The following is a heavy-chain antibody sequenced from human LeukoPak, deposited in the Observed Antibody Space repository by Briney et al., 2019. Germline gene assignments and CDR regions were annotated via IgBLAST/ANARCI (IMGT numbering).Heavy chain of an antibody. CDR1: GFTFSNYA. V-gene: IGHV3-23*01. J-gene: IGHJ4*02. D-gene: IGHD1-14*01. Sequence: GGSLRLSCAASGFTFSNYAMTWVRQGPGKGLEWVSSISNSGTGTYDADSVKGRFTISRDNSKNTLYLQMNSLRAEDTAVYYCAKGEPPFDYWGQGTLVTVSS. CDR2: ISNSGTGT. CDR3: AKGEPPFDY.